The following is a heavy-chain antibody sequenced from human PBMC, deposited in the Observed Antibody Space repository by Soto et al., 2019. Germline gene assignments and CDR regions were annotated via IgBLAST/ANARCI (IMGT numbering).Heavy chain of an antibody. Sequence: QVQLVQSGAEVKKPGSSVKVSCKASGGTFSSYAISWVRQAPGQGLEWMGGIIPIFGTANYAQKFQGRVTIXXDXSXXTAYMELSSLRSEDTAVYYCARTDSSGYYYVSGDYWGQGTLVTVSS. D-gene: IGHD3-22*01. CDR2: IIPIFGTA. CDR3: ARTDSSGYYYVSGDY. CDR1: GGTFSSYA. V-gene: IGHV1-69*12. J-gene: IGHJ4*02.